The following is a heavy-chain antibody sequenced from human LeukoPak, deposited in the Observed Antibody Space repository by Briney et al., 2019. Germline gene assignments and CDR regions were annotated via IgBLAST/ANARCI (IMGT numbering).Heavy chain of an antibody. D-gene: IGHD6-19*01. J-gene: IGHJ4*02. CDR3: AGRAQTTGWSFDY. Sequence: PSGTLSLTCIVSGGSISSYYWSWIRQPAGKGLEWIGQIHTSGSTNYNPSLKSRVATSVDTSKNQFSLELSSVIAADTAVYYCAGRAQTTGWSFDYWGQGALVTVSS. CDR2: IHTSGST. V-gene: IGHV4-4*07. CDR1: GGSISSYY.